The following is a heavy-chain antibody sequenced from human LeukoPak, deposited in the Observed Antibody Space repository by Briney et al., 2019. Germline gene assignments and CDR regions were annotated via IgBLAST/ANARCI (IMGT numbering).Heavy chain of an antibody. CDR1: GGSFSGYY. J-gene: IGHJ4*02. CDR2: ISHSGST. Sequence: SETLSLTCAVYGGSFSGYYWSWIRQPPGKGLEWIGEISHSGSTNYNPSLKSRVTISVDTSKNQFSLKLSSVTAADTAVYYCARGGGYYDSSGYHDYWGQGTLVTVSS. D-gene: IGHD3-22*01. V-gene: IGHV4-34*01. CDR3: ARGGGYYDSSGYHDY.